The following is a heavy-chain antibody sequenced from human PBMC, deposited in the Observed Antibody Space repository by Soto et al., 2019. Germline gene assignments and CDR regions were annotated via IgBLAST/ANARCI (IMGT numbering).Heavy chain of an antibody. CDR2: ISYDGSNK. CDR1: GFTFSSYG. V-gene: IGHV3-30*18. Sequence: PGGSLRLSCAASGFTFSSYGMHWVRQAPGKGLEWVAVISYDGSNKYYADSVKGRFTISRDNSKNTLYLQMNSLRAEDTAVYYCAKDDRYYYDSSGSPFDYWGQGTLVTV. J-gene: IGHJ4*02. D-gene: IGHD3-22*01. CDR3: AKDDRYYYDSSGSPFDY.